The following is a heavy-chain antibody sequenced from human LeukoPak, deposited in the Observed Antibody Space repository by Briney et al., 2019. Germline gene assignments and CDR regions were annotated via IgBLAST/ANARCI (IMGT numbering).Heavy chain of an antibody. V-gene: IGHV4-38-2*02. J-gene: IGHJ4*02. CDR3: ARGAGAAILEEYYFDY. D-gene: IGHD2-2*02. CDR2: IYHSGST. Sequence: SETLSLTCTVSGYSISSGYYWVWIRQTPGKGLEWIGYIYHSGSTYYNPSLKSRVTISVDRSKNQFSLKLSSVTAADTAVYYCARGAGAAILEEYYFDYWGQGTLVTVSS. CDR1: GYSISSGYY.